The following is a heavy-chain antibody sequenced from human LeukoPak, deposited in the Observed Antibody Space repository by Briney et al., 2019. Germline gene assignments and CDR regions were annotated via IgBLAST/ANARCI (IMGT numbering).Heavy chain of an antibody. Sequence: PGGSLRLSCAASGFTFSSYSMNWVRQAPGKGLEWVSSISSSSSYIYYADSVKGRFTISRDNAKNSLYLQMNSLRAEDTAVYYCARDPLTPGYYDSSGYYYFDYWGQGTLVTVSS. CDR3: ARDPLTPGYYDSSGYYYFDY. J-gene: IGHJ4*02. CDR1: GFTFSSYS. V-gene: IGHV3-21*01. CDR2: ISSSSSYI. D-gene: IGHD3-22*01.